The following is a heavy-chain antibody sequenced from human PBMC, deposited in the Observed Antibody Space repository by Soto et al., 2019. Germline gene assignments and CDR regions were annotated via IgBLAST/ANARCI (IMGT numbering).Heavy chain of an antibody. CDR3: ARLYYDFWSGYYTFDY. CDR2: IYYSGST. Sequence: QVQLQESGPGLVKPSETLSLTCTVSGGSISSYYWSWIRQPPGKGLEWIGYIYYSGSTNYNPSLKRRVTFSVDTSKDQSSLKLSSVTAAETAVYYCARLYYDFWSGYYTFDYWGQGPLVTVSS. CDR1: GGSISSYY. D-gene: IGHD3-3*01. V-gene: IGHV4-59*08. J-gene: IGHJ4*02.